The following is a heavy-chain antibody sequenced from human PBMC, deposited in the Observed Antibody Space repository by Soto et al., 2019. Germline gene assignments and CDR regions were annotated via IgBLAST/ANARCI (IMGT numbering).Heavy chain of an antibody. CDR3: ARDDYTYGVS. J-gene: IGHJ5*02. V-gene: IGHV3-11*01. Sequence: VHLVESGGGLVKSGDSLRLSCAASRFSFKDYFMSWIRQAPGKGLEWISYIGPYGNTIYYADSVKGRFVISRDDTTNTLYLQMDSLRAGDTAVYYCARDDYTYGVSWGQGTRVTVSS. CDR1: RFSFKDYF. D-gene: IGHD5-18*01. CDR2: IGPYGNTI.